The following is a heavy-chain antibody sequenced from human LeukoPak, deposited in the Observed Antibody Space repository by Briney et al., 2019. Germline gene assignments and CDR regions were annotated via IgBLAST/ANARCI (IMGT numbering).Heavy chain of an antibody. CDR1: GGSISSHY. J-gene: IGHJ4*02. V-gene: IGHV4-59*11. Sequence: PSETLSLTCTVSGGSISSHYWSWIRQPPGKGLEWIGYIYYSGSTNYNPSLKSRVTISVDTSKNQFSLKLSSVTAADTAVYYCARLYSSGWYFSFDYWGQGTLVTVSS. D-gene: IGHD6-19*01. CDR3: ARLYSSGWYFSFDY. CDR2: IYYSGST.